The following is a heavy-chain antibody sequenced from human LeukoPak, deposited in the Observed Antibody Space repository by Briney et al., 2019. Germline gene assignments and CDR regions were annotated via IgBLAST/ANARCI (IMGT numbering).Heavy chain of an antibody. CDR3: AKDGGWGSYRYTSWFDP. CDR1: GFTFSSYA. J-gene: IGHJ5*02. V-gene: IGHV3-23*01. Sequence: GGSLRLSCAASGFTFSSYAMSWVRQAPGKGLEWVSAISGSGGSTYYADSVKGRFTISRDNSKNTLYLQMNSLRTEDTAVYYCAKDGGWGSYRYTSWFDPWGQGTLVTVYS. D-gene: IGHD3-16*02. CDR2: ISGSGGST.